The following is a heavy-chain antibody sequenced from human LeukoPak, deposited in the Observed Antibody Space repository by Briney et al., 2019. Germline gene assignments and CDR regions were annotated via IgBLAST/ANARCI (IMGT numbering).Heavy chain of an antibody. CDR3: ATESSGTFIY. J-gene: IGHJ4*02. CDR2: MYHSGRG. D-gene: IGHD1-26*01. V-gene: IGHV4-38-2*01. CDR1: GYDIGSGLF. Sequence: SETLSLTCDVSGYDIGSGLFWAWIRQSPVKGLEWIGTMYHSGRGYYNPSLNSRVTISMDTSSNQFSLRVNSVTAADTAFYYCATESSGTFIYWGQGTLVTVSS.